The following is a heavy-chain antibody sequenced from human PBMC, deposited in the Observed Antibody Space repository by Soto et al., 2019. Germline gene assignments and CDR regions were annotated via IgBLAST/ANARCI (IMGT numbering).Heavy chain of an antibody. CDR2: TYYRSKWYN. CDR3: ARGIAAAGTLRYYYYYGMDV. CDR1: GDSVSSNSAA. Sequence: PSQTLSLTCAISGDSVSSNSAAWNWIRQSPSRGLEWLGRTYYRSKWYNDYAVSVKSRITINPDTSKNQFSLQLNSVTPEDTAVYYCARGIAAAGTLRYYYYYGMDVWGQGTTVTVSS. V-gene: IGHV6-1*01. D-gene: IGHD6-13*01. J-gene: IGHJ6*02.